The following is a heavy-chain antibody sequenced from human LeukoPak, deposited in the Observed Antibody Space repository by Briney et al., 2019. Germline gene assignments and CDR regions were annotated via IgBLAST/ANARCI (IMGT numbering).Heavy chain of an antibody. CDR2: IYYSGST. V-gene: IGHV4-59*01. CDR1: GGSISSYY. J-gene: IGHJ4*02. CDR3: ARDAPADYDFWSGYYIAYYFDY. D-gene: IGHD3-3*01. Sequence: PSETLSLTCTVSGGSISSYYWSWIRQPPGKGLEWIGYIYYSGSTNYNPSLKSRVTISVDTSKNQFSLKLSSVTAADTAVYYCARDAPADYDFWSGYYIAYYFDYWGQGTLVTVSS.